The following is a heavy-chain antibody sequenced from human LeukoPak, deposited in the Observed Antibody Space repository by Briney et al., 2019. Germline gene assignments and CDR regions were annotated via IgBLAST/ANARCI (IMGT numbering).Heavy chain of an antibody. J-gene: IGHJ4*02. CDR1: GFTVRSNY. Sequence: GGSLRLSCAASGFTVRSNYMSWVRQIPGKGLEWVSIIYSDGSTYYGDSVKGRFTISRDTSKNTVYLQMDSLRAEDTALYYCARTLAGTGNYFDPWGQGTLVTVSS. D-gene: IGHD6-19*01. V-gene: IGHV3-53*01. CDR2: IYSDGST. CDR3: ARTLAGTGNYFDP.